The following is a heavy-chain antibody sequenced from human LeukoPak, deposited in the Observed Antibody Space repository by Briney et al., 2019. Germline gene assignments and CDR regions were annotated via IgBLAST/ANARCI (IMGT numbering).Heavy chain of an antibody. D-gene: IGHD6-6*01. V-gene: IGHV4-34*01. Sequence: PGRSLRLSCAASGFTFSTYVIHWVRQPPGKGLEWIGEINHSGSTNYNPSLKSRVTISVDTSKNQFSLKLSSVTAADTAVYYCARGRSGAARPFDYWGQGTLVTVSS. CDR3: ARGRSGAARPFDY. CDR1: GFTFSTYV. J-gene: IGHJ4*02. CDR2: INHSGST.